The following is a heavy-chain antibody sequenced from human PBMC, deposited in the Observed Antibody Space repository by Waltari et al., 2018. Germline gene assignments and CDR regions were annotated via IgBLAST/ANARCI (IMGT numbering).Heavy chain of an antibody. V-gene: IGHV1-69*01. J-gene: IGHJ4*02. D-gene: IGHD5-12*01. CDR1: GGNFSSHA. CDR2: ISPIFGTT. Sequence: QVQLVQSGAEVKKPGSSVKVSCKASGGNFSSHAFSWVRQAPGQGLEWMGGISPIFGTTNYAQKCQGRVTITADEPTSTTYMELSSLRSEDTAVYYCARDGVEMAAITILDYWGQGTLVSVSS. CDR3: ARDGVEMAAITILDY.